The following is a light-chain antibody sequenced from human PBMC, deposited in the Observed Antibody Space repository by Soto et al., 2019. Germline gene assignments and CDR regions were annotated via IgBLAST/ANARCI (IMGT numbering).Light chain of an antibody. CDR3: CSYVTTPEI. Sequence: QSALTQPASVSGSPGQSITISCTGTSSDVGAYNHVSWYQQHPGKAPKLMIYEVSNRPSGVSNRFSGSKSGNTASLTISGLQAEDEADYYCCSYVTTPEIFGTGTKVTVL. V-gene: IGLV2-14*01. J-gene: IGLJ1*01. CDR2: EVS. CDR1: SSDVGAYNH.